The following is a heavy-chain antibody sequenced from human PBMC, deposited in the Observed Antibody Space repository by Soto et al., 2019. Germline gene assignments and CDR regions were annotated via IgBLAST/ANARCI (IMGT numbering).Heavy chain of an antibody. V-gene: IGHV1-69*06. Sequence: SVKVSCKASGGTFSSYAISWVRQAPGQGLEWMGGIIPIFGTANYAQKFQGRVTITADKSTSTAYMELSSLRSEDTAVYYCAREGAARSYFDYWGQATLVTVSS. CDR1: GGTFSSYA. J-gene: IGHJ4*02. D-gene: IGHD6-6*01. CDR3: AREGAARSYFDY. CDR2: IIPIFGTA.